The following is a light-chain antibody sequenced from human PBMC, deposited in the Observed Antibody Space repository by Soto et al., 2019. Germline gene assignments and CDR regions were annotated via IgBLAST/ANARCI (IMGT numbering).Light chain of an antibody. CDR1: QSVSSY. Sequence: EIVLTQSPATLYLSPGEKATLSCRASQSVSSYLAWYQQKPGQAPRLLIYDASNRATGIPARFSGSGSGTDFTLTISSLEPEDFAVYYCQQRSKWPPLFTFGPGTKVDI. CDR3: QQRSKWPPLFT. V-gene: IGKV3-11*01. CDR2: DAS. J-gene: IGKJ3*01.